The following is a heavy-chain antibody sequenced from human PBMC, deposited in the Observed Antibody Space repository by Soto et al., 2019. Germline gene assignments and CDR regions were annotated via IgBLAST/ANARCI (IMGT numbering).Heavy chain of an antibody. CDR3: ARGAPIEVAGSFDY. Sequence: GESLKLSCKCSGYSFTNYWIGWVRQIPGKGLEWMGIIYPGDSDTRYSPSFQGQVTISADKSISTAYLQWSSLKASDTAMYYCARGAPIEVAGSFDYWGQGTLVTVSS. V-gene: IGHV5-51*01. CDR2: IYPGDSDT. D-gene: IGHD6-19*01. J-gene: IGHJ4*02. CDR1: GYSFTNYW.